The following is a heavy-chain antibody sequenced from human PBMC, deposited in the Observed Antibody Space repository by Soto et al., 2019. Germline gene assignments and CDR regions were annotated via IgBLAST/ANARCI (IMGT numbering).Heavy chain of an antibody. CDR2: VNPNGYTS. V-gene: IGHV1-46*01. CDR3: ARDLHGAFTTMVY. J-gene: IGHJ4*02. CDR1: GYTFRDYY. Sequence: ASVKVSCKASGYTFRDYYIHWVRQAPGQGLEWMGIVNPNGYTSTLAQKFHGRLTVTSDTSTSTVHMELGSLTSEDTALYYCARDLHGAFTTMVYWGQGTLVSVSS. D-gene: IGHD5-18*01.